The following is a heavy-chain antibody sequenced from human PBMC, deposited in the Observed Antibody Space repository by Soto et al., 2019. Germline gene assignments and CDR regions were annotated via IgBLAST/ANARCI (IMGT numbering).Heavy chain of an antibody. D-gene: IGHD6-13*01. V-gene: IGHV3-30*18. Sequence: QVQLVESGRGVVQPGRSLRLSCAASGFTFFTYGMHWVRQAPGKGLEWVAVISYDGSLKYYADSVKGRFTISRDNSKNTLYLQMNSLRAEDTAVYYCAKDLGIATGWGDYWGQGTLVAVSS. CDR2: ISYDGSLK. J-gene: IGHJ4*02. CDR3: AKDLGIATGWGDY. CDR1: GFTFFTYG.